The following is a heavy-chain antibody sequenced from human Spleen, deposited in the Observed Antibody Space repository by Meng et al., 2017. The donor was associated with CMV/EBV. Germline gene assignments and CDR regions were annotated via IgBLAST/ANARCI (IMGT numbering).Heavy chain of an antibody. CDR2: IWYDGSNK. D-gene: IGHD3-10*01. Sequence: GESLKISCAASGFTFSSSGMHWVRQAPGKGLEWVAVIWYDGSNKLYADSVKGRFSISRDNSKNTVYLQMNSLRAEDTAVYYCAKDNGDYFDYWGRGILVTVSS. CDR3: AKDNGDYFDY. CDR1: GFTFSSSG. J-gene: IGHJ4*02. V-gene: IGHV3-33*06.